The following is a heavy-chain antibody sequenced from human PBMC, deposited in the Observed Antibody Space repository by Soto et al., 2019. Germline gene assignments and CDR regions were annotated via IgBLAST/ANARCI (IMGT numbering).Heavy chain of an antibody. CDR3: AREMFRPAGSGWTRTYYFDY. J-gene: IGHJ4*02. Sequence: PSETLSLTCTVSGGSISSGDYYWSWIRQPPGKGLEWIGYIYYSGSTYYNPSLKSRVTISVDTSKNQFSLKLSSVTAADTAVYYCAREMFRPAGSGWTRTYYFDYWGQGTLVTVSS. D-gene: IGHD6-19*01. V-gene: IGHV4-30-4*01. CDR1: GGSISSGDYY. CDR2: IYYSGST.